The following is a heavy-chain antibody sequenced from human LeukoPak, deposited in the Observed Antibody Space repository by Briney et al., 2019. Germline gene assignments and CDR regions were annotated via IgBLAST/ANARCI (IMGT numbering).Heavy chain of an antibody. CDR3: ANLLRWEPY. V-gene: IGHV3-30*18. Sequence: PGGSLRLSCVASGFTFSSYWMTWVRQAPGKGLEWVAVISYDGSNKYYADSVKGRFTISRDNSKNTLYLQMNSLRAEDTAVYYCANLLRWEPYWGQGTLVTVSS. D-gene: IGHD4-23*01. J-gene: IGHJ4*02. CDR2: ISYDGSNK. CDR1: GFTFSSYW.